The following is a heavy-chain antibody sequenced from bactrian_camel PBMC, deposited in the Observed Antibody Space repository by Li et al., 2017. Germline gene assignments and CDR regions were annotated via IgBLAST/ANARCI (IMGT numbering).Heavy chain of an antibody. CDR1: SISRYC. D-gene: IGHD2*01. CDR2: ISSDGRT. J-gene: IGHJ4*01. Sequence: DVQLVESRGDSVQPGGSPRHSCTYSISRYCLGWVRQIPGKEREGVATISSDGRTKYLDSAKSRFSITHDKAKKTLFLEMRSLKDDDSATYICAAEMCGGCKLEGGWGYYGQGTQVT. V-gene: IGHV3S67*01.